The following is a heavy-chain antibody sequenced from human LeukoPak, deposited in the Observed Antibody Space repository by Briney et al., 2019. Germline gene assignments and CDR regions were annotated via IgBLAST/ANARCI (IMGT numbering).Heavy chain of an antibody. J-gene: IGHJ5*02. CDR2: IYYTGTT. V-gene: IGHV4-38-2*02. CDR3: ARGVFSHWFDP. CDR1: GYSISNGYY. Sequence: SETLSLTCTVSGYSISNGYYWGWIRQPPGKGLEWIGGIYYTGTTFYNPSLKSRVSFSVDTSKNQFSLQPNSVTPEDTAVYYCARGVFSHWFDPWGQGTLVTVSS.